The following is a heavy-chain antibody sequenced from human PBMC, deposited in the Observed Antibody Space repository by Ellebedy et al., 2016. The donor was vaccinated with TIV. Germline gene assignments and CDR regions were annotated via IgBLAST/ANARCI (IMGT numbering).Heavy chain of an antibody. CDR3: ARGPRYYDILTGYYRTTYYFDY. CDR1: GGSFSGYY. V-gene: IGHV4-34*01. J-gene: IGHJ4*02. CDR2: INHRGST. D-gene: IGHD3-9*01. Sequence: SETLSLTXAVYGGSFSGYYWRWIRQPPGKGLEWIGEINHRGSTTYNPSLKSRVTISVDTSKNQFSLKLSSVTAADTAVYYCARGPRYYDILTGYYRTTYYFDYWGQGTLVTVSS.